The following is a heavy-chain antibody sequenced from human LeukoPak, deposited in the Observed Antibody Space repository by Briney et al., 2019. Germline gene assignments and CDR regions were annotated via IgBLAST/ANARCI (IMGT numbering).Heavy chain of an antibody. CDR1: GFSFTTNG. D-gene: IGHD5-18*01. CDR2: ISFDGSTK. J-gene: IGHJ4*02. CDR3: AKDHTAMPDY. Sequence: GGSLRLSCAASGFSFTTNGMHWVRQAPGKGLEWVAVISFDGSTKYHADSVKGRFTISRDNSKNTLFLQMNSLRTEDTAVYYCAKDHTAMPDYWGQGTLVTVSS. V-gene: IGHV3-30*18.